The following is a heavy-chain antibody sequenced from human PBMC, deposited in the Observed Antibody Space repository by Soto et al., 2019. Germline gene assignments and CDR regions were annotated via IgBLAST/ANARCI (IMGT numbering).Heavy chain of an antibody. V-gene: IGHV3-23*01. CDR1: GFTFSSYG. CDR2: ISGSGRST. CDR3: AKTLIGSSPESLDY. J-gene: IGHJ4*02. Sequence: GGSLRLSCAASGFTFSSYGMSWVRQAPGKGLEWVSGISGSGRSTYTADSVKGRFTISRDNSKNTLYMQMNSLRAEDTAVYYCAKTLIGSSPESLDYWGQGTLVTVSS. D-gene: IGHD3-16*01.